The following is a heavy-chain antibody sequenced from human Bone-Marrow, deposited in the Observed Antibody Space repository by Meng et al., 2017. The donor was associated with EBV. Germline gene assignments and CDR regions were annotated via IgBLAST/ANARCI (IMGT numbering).Heavy chain of an antibody. CDR2: ISSSGSTI. V-gene: IGHV3-11*01. D-gene: IGHD1-26*01. CDR3: ARDKLGGSYYFDY. Sequence: VPLVVAGGCFVKPGGSLRISCAASGFTFSDYYMSWIRQAPGKGLEWVSYISSSGSTIYYADSVKGRFTISRDNAKNSLYLQMNSLRAEDTAVYYCARDKLGGSYYFDYWGQGTLVTVSS. J-gene: IGHJ4*02. CDR1: GFTFSDYY.